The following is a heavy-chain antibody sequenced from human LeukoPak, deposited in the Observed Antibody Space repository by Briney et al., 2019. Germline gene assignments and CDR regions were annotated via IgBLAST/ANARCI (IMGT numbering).Heavy chain of an antibody. CDR1: GFTFSSYG. Sequence: GRSLRLSCAASGFTFSSYGMHWVRQAPGKGLEWVAVISYDGSNKYYADSVKGQFTISRDNAKNTLYLQMHSLRAEDTAVYYCAKAFTSYWYFDLWGRGTLVTVSS. J-gene: IGHJ2*01. V-gene: IGHV3-30*18. D-gene: IGHD2/OR15-2a*01. CDR2: ISYDGSNK. CDR3: AKAFTSYWYFDL.